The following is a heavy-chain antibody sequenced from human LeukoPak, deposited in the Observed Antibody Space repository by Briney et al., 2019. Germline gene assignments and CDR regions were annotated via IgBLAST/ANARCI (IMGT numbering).Heavy chain of an antibody. V-gene: IGHV3-7*03. Sequence: GGSLRLSCAASGFTFSTYCMSWVRQAPGKGLEWVANIQPDGSAKYYVDSVKGRFTISRDNSENTVYLQMNSLRADDTAVYYCAKTTAGYSSGRYPGWPVDYWGQGTLVTVSS. D-gene: IGHD6-19*01. CDR2: IQPDGSAK. CDR1: GFTFSTYC. CDR3: AKTTAGYSSGRYPGWPVDY. J-gene: IGHJ4*02.